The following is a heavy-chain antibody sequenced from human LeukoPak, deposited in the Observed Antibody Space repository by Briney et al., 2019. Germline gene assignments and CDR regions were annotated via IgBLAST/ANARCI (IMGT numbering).Heavy chain of an antibody. J-gene: IGHJ6*02. Sequence: SVKVSCKASGGTFSSYAISWVRQAPGQGLEWMGGIIPIFGTANYAQKFQGRVTITADESTSTAYMELSSLRSEDTAVYYCASRAYYYYGMDVWGQGTTVTVSS. CDR2: IIPIFGTA. CDR1: GGTFSSYA. V-gene: IGHV1-69*13. D-gene: IGHD3-10*01. CDR3: ASRAYYYYGMDV.